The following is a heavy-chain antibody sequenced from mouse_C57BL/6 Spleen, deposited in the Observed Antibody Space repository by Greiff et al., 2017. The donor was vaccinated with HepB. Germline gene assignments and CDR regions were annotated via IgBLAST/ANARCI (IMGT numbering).Heavy chain of an antibody. Sequence: QVQLQQPGAELVKPGASVKLSCKASGYTFTSYWMQWVKQRPGQGLEWIGEIDPSDSYTNHNQKFKGKATLTVDTSSSTAYMQLSSLTSEDSAVYYCSITTVVASDYWGQGTTLTVSS. CDR3: SITTVVASDY. V-gene: IGHV1-50*01. D-gene: IGHD1-1*01. CDR1: GYTFTSYW. J-gene: IGHJ2*01. CDR2: IDPSDSYT.